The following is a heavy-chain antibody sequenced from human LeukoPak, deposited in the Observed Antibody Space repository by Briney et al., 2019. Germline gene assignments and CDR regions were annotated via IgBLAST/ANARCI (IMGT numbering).Heavy chain of an antibody. D-gene: IGHD2-15*01. J-gene: IGHJ2*01. Sequence: GGSLRLSCAASGFTFSSYSMNWVRQAPGKGLEWVSSISSSSYIYYADSVKGRFTISRDNAKNSLYLQMNSLRAEDTAVYYCARPSPEVEETYFDLWGRGTLVTVSS. CDR2: ISSSSYI. CDR1: GFTFSSYS. V-gene: IGHV3-21*01. CDR3: ARPSPEVEETYFDL.